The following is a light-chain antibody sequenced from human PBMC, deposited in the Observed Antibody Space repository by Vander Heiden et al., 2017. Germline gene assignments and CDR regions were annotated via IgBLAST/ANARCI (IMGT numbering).Light chain of an antibody. CDR2: YNS. V-gene: IGLV3-21*04. Sequence: SYVLTPPPSVSVAPGETASITCGGTNIGTKGLHWYQQKPGQAPVVAIYYNSARPSGIPDRFSGSISGNTATLTISRVEAGDEADYYCQVWDSSTDQVIFGGGTKVTVL. CDR3: QVWDSSTDQVI. J-gene: IGLJ2*01. CDR1: NIGTKG.